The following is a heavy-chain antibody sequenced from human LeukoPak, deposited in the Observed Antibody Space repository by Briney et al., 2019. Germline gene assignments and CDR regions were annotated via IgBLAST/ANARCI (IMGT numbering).Heavy chain of an antibody. J-gene: IGHJ3*02. D-gene: IGHD2-2*01. CDR3: ARQNVVVPAAMQGGAFDI. CDR1: GGSISSSSYY. CDR2: IYYSGSI. Sequence: PSETLSLTCTVSGGSISSSSYYWGWIRQPPGKGLEWIGSIYYSGSIYYNPSLKSRVTISVDTSKNQFSLKLSSVTAADTAVYYCARQNVVVPAAMQGGAFDIWGQGTMVTVSS. V-gene: IGHV4-39*01.